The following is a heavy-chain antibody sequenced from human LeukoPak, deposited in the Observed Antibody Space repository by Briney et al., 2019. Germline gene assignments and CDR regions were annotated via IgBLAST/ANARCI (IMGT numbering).Heavy chain of an antibody. V-gene: IGHV1-18*01. CDR1: GYTFTSYG. Sequence: VASVKVSSKASGYTFTSYGISWVRQAPGQGLEWMGWISAYNGNTNYAQKPQGRVTMTTDTTTSTVYMELRSLRSDGTAVYYCARDWTTVTTVWFDHWGQGTLVTVSS. D-gene: IGHD4-11*01. CDR3: ARDWTTVTTVWFDH. CDR2: ISAYNGNT. J-gene: IGHJ5*02.